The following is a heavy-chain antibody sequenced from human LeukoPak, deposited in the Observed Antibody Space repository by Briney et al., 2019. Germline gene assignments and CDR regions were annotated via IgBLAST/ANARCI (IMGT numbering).Heavy chain of an antibody. CDR3: ARWAGDGSGSLDY. J-gene: IGHJ4*02. CDR2: ISSGSVT. Sequence: GGSLRLSCAASGFTFSDHYMSWIRQAPGKGLEWVSFISSGSVTFYADSVKGRFTLSRDNGRNSLYLQMNSLRVEDTAVYYCARWAGDGSGSLDYWGQGSLVTVSS. CDR1: GFTFSDHY. D-gene: IGHD1-26*01. V-gene: IGHV3-11*01.